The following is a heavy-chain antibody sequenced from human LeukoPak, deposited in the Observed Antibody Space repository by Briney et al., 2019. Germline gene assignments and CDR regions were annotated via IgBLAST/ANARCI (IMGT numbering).Heavy chain of an antibody. V-gene: IGHV3-23*01. D-gene: IGHD1-26*01. Sequence: GGSLRLSCAASGFTVSSNYMSWVRQAPRKGLEWVSAISGSAGSTYYADSVKGRFTISRDNSKNTLYLQMNSLRAEDTAIYYCAKENSGSYYSFDYWGQGTLVTVSS. CDR2: ISGSAGST. CDR1: GFTVSSNY. CDR3: AKENSGSYYSFDY. J-gene: IGHJ4*02.